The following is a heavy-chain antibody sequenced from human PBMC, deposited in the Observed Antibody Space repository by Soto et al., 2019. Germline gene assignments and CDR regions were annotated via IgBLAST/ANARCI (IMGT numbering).Heavy chain of an antibody. CDR1: GGTFSSYA. V-gene: IGHV1-69*12. J-gene: IGHJ6*02. Sequence: QVQLVQSGAEVKKPGSSVKVSCKASGGTFSSYAISWVRQAPGQGLEWMGGIIPIFGTANYAQKFQGRVTITADESTSKAYMELSSLRSEDTAVYYCARGGYCSGGSCPSYYYYGMDVWGQGTTVTVSS. CDR2: IIPIFGTA. D-gene: IGHD2-15*01. CDR3: ARGGYCSGGSCPSYYYYGMDV.